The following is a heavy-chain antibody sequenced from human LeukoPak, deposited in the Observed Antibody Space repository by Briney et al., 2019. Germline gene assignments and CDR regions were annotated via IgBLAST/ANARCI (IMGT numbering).Heavy chain of an antibody. Sequence: GGSLRLSCAGSGFTFSNFPMSWVRQAPGKGLEWVSTISITGGTHYADSVRGRFTVSRDNSGSTLYLQMDSLRAEDTAVYYCAKVGPVNLPIDFDSWGQGTLVTVSS. CDR2: ISITGGT. V-gene: IGHV3-23*01. CDR3: AKVGPVNLPIDFDS. J-gene: IGHJ4*02. D-gene: IGHD1-26*01. CDR1: GFTFSNFP.